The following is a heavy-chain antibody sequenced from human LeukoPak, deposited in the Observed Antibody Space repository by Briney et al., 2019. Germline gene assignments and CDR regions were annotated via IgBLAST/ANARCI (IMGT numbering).Heavy chain of an antibody. CDR2: INHSGST. J-gene: IGHJ4*02. D-gene: IGHD3-10*01. Sequence: TSETLSLTSAVYGGSFCGYYWIWIRQPPGKGLEWIGEINHSGSTNYNPSLKSRVTISVDTSKNQFSLKLSPVTAADTAVYYCARLRPGVDYWGQGTLVTVSS. CDR3: ARLRPGVDY. CDR1: GGSFCGYY. V-gene: IGHV4-34*01.